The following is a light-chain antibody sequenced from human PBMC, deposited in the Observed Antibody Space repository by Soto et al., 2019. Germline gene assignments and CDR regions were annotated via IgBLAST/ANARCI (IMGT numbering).Light chain of an antibody. Sequence: VLMHSPGTLSLSPGERATLSCRASQSVSSSYLAWYQQKPGQAPRLLIYGASSRATGIPDRFSGSGSGTDFTLTISRLEPEDFAVYYCQQYGSSPRITFGQGTRLEIK. CDR2: GAS. V-gene: IGKV3-20*01. CDR1: QSVSSSY. CDR3: QQYGSSPRIT. J-gene: IGKJ5*01.